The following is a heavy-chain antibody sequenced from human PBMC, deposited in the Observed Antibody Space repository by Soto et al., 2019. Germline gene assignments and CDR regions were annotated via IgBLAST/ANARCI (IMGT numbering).Heavy chain of an antibody. Sequence: GGSLRLSCAASGFTLSRYTMHWVRQAPGKGLEWVALNSWDGGTSAYADSVKGRFTVSRDDAKNTLYLQMNSLRAEDTAVYYCARDEAAQYYFAYWGQGTLVTVSS. D-gene: IGHD6-13*01. CDR3: ARDEAAQYYFAY. CDR2: NSWDGGTS. V-gene: IGHV3-43*01. J-gene: IGHJ4*02. CDR1: GFTLSRYT.